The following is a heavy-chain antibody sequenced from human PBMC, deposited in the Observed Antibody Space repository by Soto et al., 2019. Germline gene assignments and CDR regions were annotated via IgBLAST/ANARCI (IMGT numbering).Heavy chain of an antibody. CDR2: IYTDGTT. D-gene: IGHD3-16*01. CDR3: TRVSARLPDHLYVP. V-gene: IGHV3-53*01. Sequence: CVSVFRQVPGKGLEWVSLIYTDGTTYYADSVKGRFTFSRDNSKNSLYLQMNSLRAEDTAVYYCTRVSARLPDHLYVPWG. J-gene: IGHJ5*02. CDR1: C.